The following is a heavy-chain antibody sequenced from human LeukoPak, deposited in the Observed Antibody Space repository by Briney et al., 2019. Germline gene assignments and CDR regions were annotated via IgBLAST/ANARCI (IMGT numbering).Heavy chain of an antibody. Sequence: ASVKVSCKASGYSFTGYYVHWVRQAPGQGLEWMGWINPNSGGTKYVQKFQGRVTMTRDTSISTAYMELSRLRSDDTAVYYCARDAKDTTMVLDYYYYYMDVWGKGTTVTVSS. D-gene: IGHD5-18*01. J-gene: IGHJ6*03. V-gene: IGHV1-2*02. CDR2: INPNSGGT. CDR3: ARDAKDTTMVLDYYYYYMDV. CDR1: GYSFTGYY.